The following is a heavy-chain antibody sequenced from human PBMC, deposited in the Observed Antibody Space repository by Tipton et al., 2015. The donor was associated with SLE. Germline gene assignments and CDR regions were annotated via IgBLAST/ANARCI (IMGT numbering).Heavy chain of an antibody. CDR2: IYYSGST. CDR3: ARSRYSSSWYSDY. CDR1: GGSISSSSYY. J-gene: IGHJ4*02. Sequence: TLSLTCTVSGGSISSSSYYWGWIRQPPGKGLEWIGSIYYSGSTYYNPSLKSRVTISVDTSKNQFSLKLSSVTAADTAVYYCARSRYSSSWYSDYWGQGTLVTVSS. V-gene: IGHV4-39*07. D-gene: IGHD6-13*01.